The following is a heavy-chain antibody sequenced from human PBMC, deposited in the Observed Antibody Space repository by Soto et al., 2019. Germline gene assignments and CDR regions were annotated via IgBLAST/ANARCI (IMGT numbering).Heavy chain of an antibody. Sequence: ASVKVSCKVSGYTLTELSMHWVRQAPGKGLEWMGGFDPEDGETIYAQKFQGRVTMTEDTSTDTAYMELSSLRSEDTAVYYCATWGGVLRYFDLLCYWGKGTLVTVSS. V-gene: IGHV1-24*01. CDR3: ATWGGVLRYFDLLCY. CDR2: FDPEDGET. J-gene: IGHJ4*02. CDR1: GYTLTELS. D-gene: IGHD3-9*01.